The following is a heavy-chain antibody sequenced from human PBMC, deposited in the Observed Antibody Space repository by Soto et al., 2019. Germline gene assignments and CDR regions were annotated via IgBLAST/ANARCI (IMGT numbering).Heavy chain of an antibody. CDR1: VFSFSYYG. CDR3: ARETSTGNYYMDV. V-gene: IGHV3-48*01. Sequence: EVQLVESGGCLLQPGGSLRLSCAASVFSFSYYGMNLVRQAPGKGLEWVSYISTSSSNIYYADSVKGRFTISRDNAKNTLSLQMNSLRAADTAVYYCARETSTGNYYMDVWGKGTTVTVSS. J-gene: IGHJ6*03. D-gene: IGHD2-2*01. CDR2: ISTSSSNI.